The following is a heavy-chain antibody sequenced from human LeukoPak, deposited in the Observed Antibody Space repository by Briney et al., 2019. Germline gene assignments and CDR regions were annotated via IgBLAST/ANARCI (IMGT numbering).Heavy chain of an antibody. CDR1: GFTFSASA. V-gene: IGHV3-23*01. D-gene: IGHD3-9*01. Sequence: PGGSLRLSCAASGFTFSASAMTWVRQAPGKGLEWVSTITGSGDRTYYGDSLKGPFSISRDTSKNTLYLQMNSLRADDTAVYYCAKRYFDWLSAFDHWGQGALVTVPS. CDR3: AKRYFDWLSAFDH. J-gene: IGHJ4*02. CDR2: ITGSGDRT.